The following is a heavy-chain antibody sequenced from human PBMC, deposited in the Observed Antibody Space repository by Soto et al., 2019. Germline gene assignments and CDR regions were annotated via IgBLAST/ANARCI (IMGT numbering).Heavy chain of an antibody. V-gene: IGHV3-43*01. D-gene: IGHD2-15*01. J-gene: IGHJ4*02. CDR3: AKDGIAWH. Sequence: EVQLVESGGGVVQPGGSLRLSCTASGFTFGDYTMHWVRQAPGKGLEWVSFITWDGINIEYADSVRGRFTISRDNSKNSLYLQMNGLRHEDTAFYYCAKDGIAWHWGQGTLVTVSS. CDR1: GFTFGDYT. CDR2: ITWDGINI.